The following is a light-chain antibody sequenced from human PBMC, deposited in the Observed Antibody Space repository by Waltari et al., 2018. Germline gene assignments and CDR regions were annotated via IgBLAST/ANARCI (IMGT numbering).Light chain of an antibody. Sequence: QSGLTQPPSVSGAPGQRVTISCTGSSSNIGAGYDVHWYQLLPGTAPKLLIFGDNNRPSGVPDRFSGSKSGTSSSRAITGLQAKDEAVYYCQSYDSSLSGSIFGGGTKLTVL. CDR1: SSNIGAGYD. CDR3: QSYDSSLSGSI. CDR2: GDN. V-gene: IGLV1-40*01. J-gene: IGLJ2*01.